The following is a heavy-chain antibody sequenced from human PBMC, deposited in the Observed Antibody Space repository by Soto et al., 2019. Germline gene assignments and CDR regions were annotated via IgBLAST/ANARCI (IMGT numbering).Heavy chain of an antibody. CDR1: GGSISSGDYY. Sequence: SETLSLICTVSGGSISSGDYYWSWIRQHPGKGLEWIGYIYYSGSTYYNPSLKSRVTISVDTSKNQFSLKLTSVTAADTAVYYCARATYYYDRSGYLYYFDYWGQGILVTVSS. CDR2: IYYSGST. V-gene: IGHV4-31*03. D-gene: IGHD3-22*01. CDR3: ARATYYYDRSGYLYYFDY. J-gene: IGHJ4*02.